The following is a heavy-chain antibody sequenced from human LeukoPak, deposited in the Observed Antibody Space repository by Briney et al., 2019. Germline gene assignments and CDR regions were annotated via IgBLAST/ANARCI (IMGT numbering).Heavy chain of an antibody. V-gene: IGHV3-21*01. CDR3: ARDETYYYDSSGYYYPDY. CDR2: ISSSSSYI. CDR1: GFTFSSYS. Sequence: GGSLRLSCAASGFTFSSYSMNWVRQASGKGLEWVSSISSSSSYIYYADSVKGRFTISRDNAKNSLYLQMNSLRAEDTAVYYCARDETYYYDSSGYYYPDYWGQGTLVTVSS. D-gene: IGHD3-22*01. J-gene: IGHJ4*02.